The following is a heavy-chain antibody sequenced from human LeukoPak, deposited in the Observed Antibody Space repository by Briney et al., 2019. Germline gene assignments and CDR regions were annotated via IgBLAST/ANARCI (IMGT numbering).Heavy chain of an antibody. CDR1: GFSFNNYD. V-gene: IGHV3-13*01. Sequence: GGSLRLSCAASGFSFNNYDIHWVRQASGKGLEWVSAINSAGDTYYPGSVKGRFIISRENAKNSLFLQMTSLRVGDTAVYYCASEAGYSYDIRDAFDIWGQGTMVTVSS. CDR3: ASEAGYSYDIRDAFDI. CDR2: INSAGDT. D-gene: IGHD5-18*01. J-gene: IGHJ3*02.